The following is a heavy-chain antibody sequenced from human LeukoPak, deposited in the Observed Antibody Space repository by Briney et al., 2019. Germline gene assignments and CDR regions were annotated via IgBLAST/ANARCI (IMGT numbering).Heavy chain of an antibody. CDR2: ISAYNGNT. CDR1: GYTSTSYG. J-gene: IGHJ3*02. D-gene: IGHD6-13*01. Sequence: ASVKVSCKASGYTSTSYGISWVRQAPGQGLEWMGWISAYNGNTNYAQKLQGRVTMTTDTSTSTAYMELRSLRSDDTAVYYCARDHTAGYSNLPDAFDIWGQGTMVTVSS. CDR3: ARDHTAGYSNLPDAFDI. V-gene: IGHV1-18*01.